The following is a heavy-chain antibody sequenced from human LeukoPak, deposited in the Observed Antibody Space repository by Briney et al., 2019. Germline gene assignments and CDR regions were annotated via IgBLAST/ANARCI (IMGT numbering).Heavy chain of an antibody. CDR3: ARGGYSSSWQPIDY. J-gene: IGHJ4*02. CDR1: GYTFTGYY. V-gene: IGHV1-8*02. D-gene: IGHD6-13*01. Sequence: GASVKVSCKASGYTFTGYYMHWVRQATGQGLEWMGWMNPNSGNTGYAQKFQGRVTMTRNTSISTAYMELSSLRSEDTAVYYCARGGYSSSWQPIDYWGQGTLVTVSS. CDR2: MNPNSGNT.